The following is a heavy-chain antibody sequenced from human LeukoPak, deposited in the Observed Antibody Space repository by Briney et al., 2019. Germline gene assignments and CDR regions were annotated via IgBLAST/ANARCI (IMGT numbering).Heavy chain of an antibody. CDR3: ARDGTSADDY. CDR2: ISGTNDNP. V-gene: IGHV1-18*01. CDR1: GYTFSYFG. Sequence: ASVKVSCKTSGYTFSYFGINWVRQAPGQGLEWMGWISGTNDNPNYGQKFQGRFTVTTDSSTSTAYMELRNLTFDDTAVYYCARDGTSADDYWGQGTLVTVSS. D-gene: IGHD1-26*01. J-gene: IGHJ4*02.